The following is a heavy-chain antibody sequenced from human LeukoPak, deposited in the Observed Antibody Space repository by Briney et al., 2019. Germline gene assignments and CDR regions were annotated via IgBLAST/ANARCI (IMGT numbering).Heavy chain of an antibody. V-gene: IGHV3-66*01. CDR3: ARGAGERYFDY. CDR1: GFAFDNYR. Sequence: SGGSLRLSCAASGFAFDNYRMSWVRQAPGKGLEWVSVTYSAGTTYYADSVKGRFTISRDNSKNTLYLQMNSLRAEDTAVYYCARGAGERYFDYWGQGTLVTVSS. D-gene: IGHD3-10*01. CDR2: TYSAGTT. J-gene: IGHJ4*02.